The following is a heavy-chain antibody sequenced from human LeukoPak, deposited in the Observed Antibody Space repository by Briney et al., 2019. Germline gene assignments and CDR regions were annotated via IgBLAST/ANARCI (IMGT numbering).Heavy chain of an antibody. CDR3: ARDLTWCSGGSCPEIN. D-gene: IGHD2-15*01. J-gene: IGHJ4*02. CDR1: GYTFTGYY. Sequence: ASVKVSCKASGYTFTGYYMHWVRQAPGQGLEWMGWINPNSGGTNYAQKFQRRVTITTDESTSTAYMELSSLRSEDTAVYYCARDLTWCSGGSCPEINWGQGTLVTVSS. V-gene: IGHV1-2*02. CDR2: INPNSGGT.